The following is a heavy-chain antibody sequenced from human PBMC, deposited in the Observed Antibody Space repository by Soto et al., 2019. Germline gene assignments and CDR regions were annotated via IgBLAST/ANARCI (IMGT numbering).Heavy chain of an antibody. Sequence: QLQLQESGPGLVKPSETLSLTCTVSGGSISSSSYYWGWIRQPPGKGLEWIGNIYYSGSTYYNPSLKSRVTISVATSKNQFPLKLSSVTAADPAVYYCARRQSSPGFDPWGQATLVTVSS. V-gene: IGHV4-39*01. D-gene: IGHD2-15*01. CDR3: ARRQSSPGFDP. J-gene: IGHJ5*02. CDR2: IYYSGST. CDR1: GGSISSSSYY.